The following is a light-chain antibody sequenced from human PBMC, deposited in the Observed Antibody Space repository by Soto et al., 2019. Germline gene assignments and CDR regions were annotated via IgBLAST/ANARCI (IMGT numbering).Light chain of an antibody. CDR2: SNN. CDR1: SSNIGSNT. J-gene: IGLJ2*01. CDR3: AAWDDSLSGQV. Sequence: QSVLTQPPSASGTSGQRVTISCSGSSSNIGSNTISWYQQLPGTAPKLVIYSNNQRPSGVPDRFAGSKSGTSASLAISGLQSEDEADYYCAAWDDSLSGQVFGGGTQLTVL. V-gene: IGLV1-44*01.